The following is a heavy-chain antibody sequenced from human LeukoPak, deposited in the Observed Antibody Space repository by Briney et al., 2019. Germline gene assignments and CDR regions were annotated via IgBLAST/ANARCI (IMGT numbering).Heavy chain of an antibody. D-gene: IGHD3-22*01. V-gene: IGHV1-46*01. CDR1: GYSFTSHY. CDR3: ARDYYDSSGYYYFDY. CDR2: INPSGSST. J-gene: IGHJ4*02. Sequence: ASVKVSCKASGYSFTSHYMHWVRQAPGQGLEWLGLINPSGSSTLYAQKFQGRVTMTRDMSTTTDYMELSSLRAEDTAVYYCARDYYDSSGYYYFDYWGQGTLVTVSS.